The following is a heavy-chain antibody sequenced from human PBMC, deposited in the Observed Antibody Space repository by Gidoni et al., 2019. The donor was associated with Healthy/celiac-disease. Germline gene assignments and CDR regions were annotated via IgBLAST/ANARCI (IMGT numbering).Heavy chain of an antibody. Sequence: EVQLVESGGGLVKPGGSLRLSCAASGFTFSSYSMNWVRQAPGKGLEWVSSISSISSYIYYADSVKGRFTISRDNAKNSLYLQMNSLRAEDTAVYYCARDRRAITGTTRGYYYGMDVWGQGTTVTVSS. V-gene: IGHV3-21*01. CDR2: ISSISSYI. D-gene: IGHD1-7*01. CDR1: GFTFSSYS. J-gene: IGHJ6*02. CDR3: ARDRRAITGTTRGYYYGMDV.